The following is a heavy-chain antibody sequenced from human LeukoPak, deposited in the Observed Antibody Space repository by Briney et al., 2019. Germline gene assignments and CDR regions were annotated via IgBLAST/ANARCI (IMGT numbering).Heavy chain of an antibody. Sequence: GASVKVSCKASGYTFTSYAISWVRQAPGQGLEWMGWISTYNGNTNYAQKLKGRVTMTTDTSTSTVYMELRSLRSDDTAVYYCARVDDYYGTGGYYYDHWGQGTMVTVSS. CDR1: GYTFTSYA. CDR3: ARVDDYYGTGGYYYDH. J-gene: IGHJ3*01. D-gene: IGHD3-22*01. CDR2: ISTYNGNT. V-gene: IGHV1-18*01.